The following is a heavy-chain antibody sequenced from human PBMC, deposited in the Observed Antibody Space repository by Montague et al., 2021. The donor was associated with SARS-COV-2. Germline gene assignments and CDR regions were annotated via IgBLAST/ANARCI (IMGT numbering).Heavy chain of an antibody. D-gene: IGHD1-1*01. V-gene: IGHV4-61*02. Sequence: TLSLTCTVSGGSISSGYFYWSWIRQPAGKGLEWIGLIYPGGNTNYNPSLKSRVTISVDTSKNRFSLKLTSVTAADTAVYFCARGVAGEYWDDGKIRDFSWFDPWGQGILVTVSS. CDR1: GGSISSGYFY. CDR2: IYPGGNT. CDR3: ARGVAGEYWDDGKIRDFSWFDP. J-gene: IGHJ5*02.